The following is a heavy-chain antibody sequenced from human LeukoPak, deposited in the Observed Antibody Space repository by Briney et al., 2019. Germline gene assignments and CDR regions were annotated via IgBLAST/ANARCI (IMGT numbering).Heavy chain of an antibody. CDR1: GGTFSRYG. D-gene: IGHD3-16*01. J-gene: IGHJ4*02. CDR2: IIPILGIT. V-gene: IGHV1-69*04. CDR3: ARGFESSTSYVSDFDF. Sequence: GASVKVSCKASGGTFSRYGISWVRQAPGQGLEWMGRIIPILGITNYAQKFQGRVTITADKSTTTAYVELSSLRSEDTAVYFCARGFESSTSYVSDFDFWGQGSLVTVSS.